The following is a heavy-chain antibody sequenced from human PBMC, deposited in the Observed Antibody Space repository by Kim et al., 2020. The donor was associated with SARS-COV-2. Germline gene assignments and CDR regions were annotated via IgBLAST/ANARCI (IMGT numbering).Heavy chain of an antibody. Sequence: SETLSLTCTVSGDSISISGYYWGWIRQPPGRGLEWIGSIFYSGTTSYNPSLKSRVTIFVDTSKNHFSLKLSSVTAADAALYYWARAASSWYRFDYWGQG. D-gene: IGHD6-13*01. V-gene: IGHV4-39*02. CDR2: IFYSGTT. J-gene: IGHJ4*02. CDR3: ARAASSWYRFDY. CDR1: GDSISISGYY.